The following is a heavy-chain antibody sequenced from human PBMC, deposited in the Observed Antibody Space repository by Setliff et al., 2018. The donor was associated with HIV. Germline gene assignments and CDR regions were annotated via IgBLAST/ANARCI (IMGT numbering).Heavy chain of an antibody. V-gene: IGHV4-39*01. Sequence: TLSLTCNVSGGSFSNSYYFWGWIRQPPGKGLEWIGSISYSGSTYYNPSLKSRVTMSVDTSKNQFSLKLNSVTAADTAVYYCARHRQGLTGSTPGYYMDVWGKGTTVAVSS. CDR1: GGSFSNSYYF. J-gene: IGHJ6*03. CDR3: ARHRQGLTGSTPGYYMDV. D-gene: IGHD1-7*01. CDR2: ISYSGST.